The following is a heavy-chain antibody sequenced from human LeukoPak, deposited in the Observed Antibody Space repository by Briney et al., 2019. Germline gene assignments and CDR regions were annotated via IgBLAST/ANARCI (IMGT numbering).Heavy chain of an antibody. V-gene: IGHV3-48*03. CDR1: GFTFSSYE. J-gene: IGHJ6*02. CDR2: ISSSGSTI. Sequence: LPGGSLRLSCAASGFTFSSYEMNWVRQAPGKGLEWVSYISSSGSTIYYADSVKGRFTISRDNAKNSLYLQMNSLRAEDTAVYYCAGCYSCYYYGMDVWGQGTTVTVSS. D-gene: IGHD2-21*01. CDR3: AGCYSCYYYGMDV.